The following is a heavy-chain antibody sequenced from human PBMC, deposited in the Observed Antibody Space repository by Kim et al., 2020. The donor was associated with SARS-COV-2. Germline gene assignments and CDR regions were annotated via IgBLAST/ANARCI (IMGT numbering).Heavy chain of an antibody. CDR1: GGSISSYY. J-gene: IGHJ6*02. V-gene: IGHV4-59*01. CDR3: ARAYGSGRIYYYYGMDV. Sequence: SETLSLTCTVSGGSISSYYWSWIRQPPGKGLEWIGYIYYSGSTNYNPSLKSRVTISVDTSKNQFSLKLSSVTAADTAVYYCARAYGSGRIYYYYGMDVWGQGPTVTVSS. CDR2: IYYSGST. D-gene: IGHD3-10*01.